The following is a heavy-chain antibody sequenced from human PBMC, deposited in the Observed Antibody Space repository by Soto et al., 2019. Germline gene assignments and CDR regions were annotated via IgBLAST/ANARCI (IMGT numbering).Heavy chain of an antibody. CDR2: IYWDDDK. CDR1: GFSLSTSGVG. J-gene: IGHJ4*02. CDR3: ATQAARDYDFWSGYLGFDY. Sequence: QITLKESGPTLVKPTQTLTLTCTFSGFSLSTSGVGVGWIRQPPGKALEWLALIYWDDDKRSSPSLKSRLTITKDTSKNQVLLTMTHMDAVDTATYYCATQAARDYDFWSGYLGFDYWGQGTLVTVSS. D-gene: IGHD3-3*01. V-gene: IGHV2-5*02.